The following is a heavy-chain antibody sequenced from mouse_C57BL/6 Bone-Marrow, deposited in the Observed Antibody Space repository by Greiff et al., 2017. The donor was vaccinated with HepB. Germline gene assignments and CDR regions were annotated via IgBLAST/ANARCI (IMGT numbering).Heavy chain of an antibody. J-gene: IGHJ3*01. CDR3: AREGGSWFAY. CDR2: IYPRSGNT. Sequence: VQLQESGAELARPGASVKLSCKASGYTFTSYGISWVKQRTGQGLEWIGEIYPRSGNTYYNEKFKGKATLTADKSSSTAYMELRSLTSEDSAVYFCAREGGSWFAYWGQGTLVTVSA. V-gene: IGHV1-81*01. CDR1: GYTFTSYG.